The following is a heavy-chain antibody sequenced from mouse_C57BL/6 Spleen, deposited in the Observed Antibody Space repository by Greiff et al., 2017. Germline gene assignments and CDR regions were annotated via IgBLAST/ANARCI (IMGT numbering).Heavy chain of an antibody. CDR3: ARDRLRGSGWYFDV. CDR2: ISYDGSN. Sequence: DVQLQESGPGLVKPSQSLSLTCSVTGYSITSGYYWNWIRQFPGNKLEWMGYISYDGSNNYNPSLKNRISITRDTSKNQFFLKLNSVTTEDTATYYCARDRLRGSGWYFDVWGTGTTVTVSS. CDR1: GYSITSGYY. V-gene: IGHV3-6*01. D-gene: IGHD1-1*01. J-gene: IGHJ1*03.